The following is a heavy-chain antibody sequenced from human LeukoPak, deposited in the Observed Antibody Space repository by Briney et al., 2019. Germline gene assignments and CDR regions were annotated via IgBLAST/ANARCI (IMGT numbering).Heavy chain of an antibody. J-gene: IGHJ6*02. CDR1: GFTFTGYS. V-gene: IGHV1-18*01. CDR3: ARVVRSDSFDYDYYYAMDV. D-gene: IGHD2-8*01. CDR2: ISDYNGNT. Sequence: ASVKVSCKASGFTFTGYSITWVRQAPGKGHEWMGWISDYNGNTNYAQKYQGRVTMTTDTSTRTAYMGLRSLRSDDTAVYYCARVVRSDSFDYDYYYAMDVWGQGTTVTVSS.